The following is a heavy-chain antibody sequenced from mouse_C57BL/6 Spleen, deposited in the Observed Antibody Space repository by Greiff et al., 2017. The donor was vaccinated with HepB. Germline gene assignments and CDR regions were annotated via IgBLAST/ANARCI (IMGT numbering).Heavy chain of an antibody. CDR3: ARSETAQATGFAY. J-gene: IGHJ3*01. CDR1: GYTFTSYW. V-gene: IGHV1-50*01. D-gene: IGHD3-2*02. Sequence: VQLQQPGAELVKPGASVKLSCKASGYTFTSYWMQWVKQRPGQGLEWIGEIDPSDSYTNYNQKFKGKATLTIDTSSSTAYMQLSSLTSEDSAVYYCARSETAQATGFAYWGQGTLVTVSA. CDR2: IDPSDSYT.